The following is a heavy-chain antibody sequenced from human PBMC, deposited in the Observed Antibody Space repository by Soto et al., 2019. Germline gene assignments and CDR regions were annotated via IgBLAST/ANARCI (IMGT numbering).Heavy chain of an antibody. D-gene: IGHD2-21*02. Sequence: GDSLKISCKGSGYSFTSYWISWVRQMPGKGLEWMGRIDPSDSYTNYSPSFQGHVTISADKSISTAYLQWSSLKASDTAMYYSASTLTCGGDGYWTGYYCGMDVWGQGTMGIVSS. CDR1: GYSFTSYW. J-gene: IGHJ6*01. CDR3: ASTLTCGGDGYWTGYYCGMDV. CDR2: IDPSDSYT. V-gene: IGHV5-10-1*01.